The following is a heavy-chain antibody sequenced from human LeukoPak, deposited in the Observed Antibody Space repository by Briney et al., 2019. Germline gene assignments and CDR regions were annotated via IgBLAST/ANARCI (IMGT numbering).Heavy chain of an antibody. D-gene: IGHD1-14*01. Sequence: SETLSLTCTVSGGSISSSSYYWGWIRQPPGKGLEWIGSIYYSGSTYYNPSLKSRVTISVDTSKNQFSLKLSSVTAADTAVYYCARNPPYYGYFDYWGQGTLVTVSS. V-gene: IGHV4-39*07. CDR2: IYYSGST. CDR1: GGSISSSSYY. CDR3: ARNPPYYGYFDY. J-gene: IGHJ4*02.